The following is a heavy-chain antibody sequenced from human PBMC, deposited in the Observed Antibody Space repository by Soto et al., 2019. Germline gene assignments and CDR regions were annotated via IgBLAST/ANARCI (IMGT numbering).Heavy chain of an antibody. D-gene: IGHD6-19*01. J-gene: IGHJ4*02. V-gene: IGHV4-4*07. CDR1: GGSISSYY. Sequence: QVQLQESGPGLVKPSETLSLTCTVSGGSISSYYWSWIRQPAGKGLEWIGRIYTSGSTNYNPSLKRRVTLSVDTSKNQFSLKLSSVTAADTAVYYCARVRCSGWYGDYYFDYWGQGTLVTVSS. CDR2: IYTSGST. CDR3: ARVRCSGWYGDYYFDY.